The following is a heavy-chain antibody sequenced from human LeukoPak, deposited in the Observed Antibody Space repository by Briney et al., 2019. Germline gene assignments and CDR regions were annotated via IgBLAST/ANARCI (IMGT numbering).Heavy chain of an antibody. V-gene: IGHV3-7*03. Sequence: GGSLRLSCAASGFTFSSYAMHWVRQAPGKGLEWVANIKKDGSEKYYVDSVKGRFTISRDNAKNSLYLQMNSLRYEDTAVYYCARGNNGVGYSYGFGNYFDYWGQGTLVTVSS. CDR1: GFTFSSYA. D-gene: IGHD5-18*01. CDR3: ARGNNGVGYSYGFGNYFDY. CDR2: IKKDGSEK. J-gene: IGHJ4*02.